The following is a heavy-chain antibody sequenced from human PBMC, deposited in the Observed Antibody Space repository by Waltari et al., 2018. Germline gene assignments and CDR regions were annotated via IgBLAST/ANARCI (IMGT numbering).Heavy chain of an antibody. Sequence: EGQLVESGGGFVQPGGSLRLSCEASGFSFTGDWMSWVRQAPGKRLEWVANIKQDGSEKNYVDSVKGRFTVSRDNAKKSLFLEMNSLRGEDTAVYYCARATYYYDNSGRGVFDIWGQGTRVTVSS. CDR2: IKQDGSEK. CDR1: GFSFTGDW. V-gene: IGHV3-7*01. J-gene: IGHJ3*02. D-gene: IGHD3-22*01. CDR3: ARATYYYDNSGRGVFDI.